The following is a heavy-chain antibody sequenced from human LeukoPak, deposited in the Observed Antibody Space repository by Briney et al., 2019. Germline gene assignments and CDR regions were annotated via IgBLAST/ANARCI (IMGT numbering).Heavy chain of an antibody. D-gene: IGHD3-22*01. CDR3: AIVIPGYYDSSGYYYDY. V-gene: IGHV3-23*01. Sequence: PGGSLRLSCAASGFTFSSYAMSWVRQAPGKGLEWVSAISGSGGSTYYADSVKGRFTISRDNSKNTLYLQMNSLRAEDTAVYYCAIVIPGYYDSSGYYYDYWGQGTLVTVSS. J-gene: IGHJ4*02. CDR1: GFTFSSYA. CDR2: ISGSGGST.